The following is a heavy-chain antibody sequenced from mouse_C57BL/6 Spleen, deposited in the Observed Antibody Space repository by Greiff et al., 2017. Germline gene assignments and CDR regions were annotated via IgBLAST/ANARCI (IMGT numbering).Heavy chain of an antibody. J-gene: IGHJ4*01. CDR1: GYTFTSYW. CDR2: IDPSDSET. V-gene: IGHV1-52*01. Sequence: VQLQQPGAELVRPGSSVKLSCKASGYTFTSYWMHWVKQRPIQGLEWIGNIDPSDSETHYNQKFKDKATLTVDKSSSTAYMQLSSLTSEDSAVYYCALDSSGLLDYWGQGTSVTVSS. D-gene: IGHD3-2*02. CDR3: ALDSSGLLDY.